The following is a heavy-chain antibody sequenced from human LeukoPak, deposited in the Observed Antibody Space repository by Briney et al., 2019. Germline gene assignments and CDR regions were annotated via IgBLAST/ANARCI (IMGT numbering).Heavy chain of an antibody. Sequence: KPSETLSLICTVSGYSISSGYYWGWIRQPPGKGLEWIGSIYHSGSTYYNPSLKSRVTISVDTSKNQFSLKLSSVTAADTAVYYCARAPTTVTRPDAFDIWGQGTMVTVSS. D-gene: IGHD4-17*01. V-gene: IGHV4-38-2*02. CDR2: IYHSGST. J-gene: IGHJ3*02. CDR3: ARAPTTVTRPDAFDI. CDR1: GYSISSGYY.